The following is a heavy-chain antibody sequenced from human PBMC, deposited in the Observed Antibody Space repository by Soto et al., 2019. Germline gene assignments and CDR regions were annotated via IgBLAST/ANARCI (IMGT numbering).Heavy chain of an antibody. Sequence: PSETLSLTCAVYGGSFSGYYWSWIRQPPGKGLEWIGEINHSGSTNYNPSRKSRVTISVDTSKNQFSLKLSSVTAADTAVYYCARGPYCSSTSCYYYYYYGMDVWGQGTTVTVSS. V-gene: IGHV4-34*01. CDR2: INHSGST. D-gene: IGHD2-2*01. CDR3: ARGPYCSSTSCYYYYYYGMDV. CDR1: GGSFSGYY. J-gene: IGHJ6*02.